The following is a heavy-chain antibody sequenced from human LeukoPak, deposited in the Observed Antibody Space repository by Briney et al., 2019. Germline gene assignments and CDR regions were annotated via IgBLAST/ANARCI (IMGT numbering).Heavy chain of an antibody. J-gene: IGHJ4*02. D-gene: IGHD6-13*01. CDR3: ARHFGPYSSSWYYFDY. V-gene: IGHV4-39*01. Sequence: SETLSLTCTVSGGSISSSTYYWGWIRQPPGKGLEWIGCIYYSGSTYYNPSLKSRVTISVDTSKNQFSLRLSSVTAADTAVYYCARHFGPYSSSWYYFDYWGQGTLVTVSS. CDR1: GGSISSSTYY. CDR2: IYYSGST.